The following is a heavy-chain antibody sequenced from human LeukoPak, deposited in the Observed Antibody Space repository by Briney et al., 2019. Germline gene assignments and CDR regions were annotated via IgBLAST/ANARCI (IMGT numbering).Heavy chain of an antibody. CDR2: IYNSGST. J-gene: IGHJ6*02. V-gene: IGHV4-4*07. CDR1: GVSISGYY. Sequence: SGTLCLTCAVSGVSISGYYMGWIRQPAGKGLEWIGRIYNSGSTNYHPSPKSQVTMSVDPSTIQSTLKLSHVTAEDTAVHYCARDQYCSGGSCYNSRYYYYGMDVWGQGTTVTVSS. CDR3: ARDQYCSGGSCYNSRYYYYGMDV. D-gene: IGHD2-15*01.